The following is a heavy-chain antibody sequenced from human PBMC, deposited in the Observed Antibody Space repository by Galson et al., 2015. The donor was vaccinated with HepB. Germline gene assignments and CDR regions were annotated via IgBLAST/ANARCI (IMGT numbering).Heavy chain of an antibody. J-gene: IGHJ4*02. CDR3: ALIAAAGTEGHEGFDY. Sequence: SLRLSCAASGFTFSSYSMNWVRQAPGKGLEWVSYISSSSSTIYYADSVKGRFTISRDNAKNSLYLQMNSLRDEDTAVYYCALIAAAGTEGHEGFDYWGQGTLVTVSS. D-gene: IGHD6-13*01. V-gene: IGHV3-48*02. CDR2: ISSSSSTI. CDR1: GFTFSSYS.